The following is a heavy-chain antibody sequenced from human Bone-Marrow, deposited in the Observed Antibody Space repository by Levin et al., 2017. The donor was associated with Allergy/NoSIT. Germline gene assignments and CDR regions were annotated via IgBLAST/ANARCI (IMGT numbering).Heavy chain of an antibody. D-gene: IGHD1-26*01. CDR1: GGSISGGGYY. Sequence: SETLSLTCTVSGGSISGGGYYWCWIRQHPGKGLEWIGCISYIGSTHYNPSLKSRVTISADTSDKQFSLKMSSVTAAETAVFYSARATFHGASDAFDVWGHATIVPVSS. V-gene: IGHV4-31*03. J-gene: IGHJ3*01. CDR2: ISYIGST. CDR3: ARATFHGASDAFDV.